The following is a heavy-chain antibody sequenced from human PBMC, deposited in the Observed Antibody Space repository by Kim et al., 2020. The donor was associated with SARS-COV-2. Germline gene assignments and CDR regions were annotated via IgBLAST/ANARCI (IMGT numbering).Heavy chain of an antibody. CDR2: IKQDGSEK. CDR3: AREGAYGNSWYAVTS. Sequence: GGSLRLSCAASGFTFNNFWMTWVRQAPGKGLEWVANIKQDGSEKYYVDSVKGRFTISRDNAENSLFLQLNSLRVDDTAVYYCAREGAYGNSWYAVTSWGQGTVVTVSS. J-gene: IGHJ5*02. CDR1: GFTFNNFW. V-gene: IGHV3-7*01. D-gene: IGHD6-13*01.